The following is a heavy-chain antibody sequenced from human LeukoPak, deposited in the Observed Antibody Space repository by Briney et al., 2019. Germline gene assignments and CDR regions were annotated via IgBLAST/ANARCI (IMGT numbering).Heavy chain of an antibody. J-gene: IGHJ4*02. V-gene: IGHV1-18*01. CDR1: GYTFTSYG. D-gene: IGHD2-8*01. CDR2: ISAYNGNT. Sequence: ASVKVSCKASGYTFTSYGISWVRQAPGQGLEWMGWISAYNGNTNYAQKLQGRVTMTTDTSTSTAYTELRSLRSDDTAVYYCARDLYYASFDYWGQGTLVTVSS. CDR3: ARDLYYASFDY.